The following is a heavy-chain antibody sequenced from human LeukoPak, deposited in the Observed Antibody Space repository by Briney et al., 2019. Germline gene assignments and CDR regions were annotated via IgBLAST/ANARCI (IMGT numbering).Heavy chain of an antibody. J-gene: IGHJ4*02. CDR2: FDPEDGET. V-gene: IGHV1-24*01. CDR3: ATQARGYFYY. Sequence: VASVKVSCKASGYTFTSYYIHWVRQAPGKGLEWMGGFDPEDGETVYAQKFQDRVTMTEDTSTDTASMELTSLASEDTAVYYCATQARGYFYYWGQGTLVTVSS. CDR1: GYTFTSYY.